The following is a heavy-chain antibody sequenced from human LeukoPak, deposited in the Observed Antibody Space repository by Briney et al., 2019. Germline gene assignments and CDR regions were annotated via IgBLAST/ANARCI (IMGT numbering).Heavy chain of an antibody. CDR2: IGTIGSPI. CDR3: ASFYDSSGRDY. J-gene: IGHJ4*02. V-gene: IGHV3-48*03. D-gene: IGHD3-22*01. Sequence: PGGSLRLSCAASGFTFRSFEMNWVRQAPGKGLEWLSYIGTIGSPIYYADSVKGRFTISRDNARNSLCLQMNSLRVEDTAVHYCASFYDSSGRDYWGQGTLATVSS. CDR1: GFTFRSFE.